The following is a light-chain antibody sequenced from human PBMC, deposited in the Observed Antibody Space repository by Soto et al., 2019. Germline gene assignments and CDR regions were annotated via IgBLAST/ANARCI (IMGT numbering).Light chain of an antibody. CDR1: QSLNTD. J-gene: IGKJ4*01. CDR2: GAS. CDR3: QRYNNWPLT. V-gene: IGKV3-15*01. Sequence: EILMTQSPDSLSVSPGETATLSCRASQSLNTDLAWYQQKPGQAPRLLLYGASTRATGISTRFSGGGSGTEFTLTISGLQSEDFAIYYCQRYNNWPLTFGGGTKVESK.